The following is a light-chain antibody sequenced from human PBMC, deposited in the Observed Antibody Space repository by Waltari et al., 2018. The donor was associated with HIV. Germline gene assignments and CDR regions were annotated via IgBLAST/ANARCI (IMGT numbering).Light chain of an antibody. CDR1: QGISSL. Sequence: DIQMTQSPSSVSASVGDRVTITCRASQGISSLLAWYQQEPGKAPKLLIYAASSLQSGVPSRFSGSGSGTDFTLTISSLQPEDFATYYCQQANSFPPVTFGGGTKVEIK. J-gene: IGKJ4*01. CDR3: QQANSFPPVT. V-gene: IGKV1-12*01. CDR2: AAS.